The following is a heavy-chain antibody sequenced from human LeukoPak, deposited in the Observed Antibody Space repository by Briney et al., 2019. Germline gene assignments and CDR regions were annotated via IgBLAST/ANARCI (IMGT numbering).Heavy chain of an antibody. CDR1: GYTFTAYY. CDR2: INPNSGGT. CDR3: ARQDNSGWNFDY. J-gene: IGHJ4*02. Sequence: ASVKVSCKASGYTFTAYYMHWVRQAPGQGLEWMGWINPNSGGTIYAQKFQGRATMTRDTSISTAYMELSRLRSDDTAVYYCARQDNSGWNFDYWGQGTPVTVSS. V-gene: IGHV1-2*02. D-gene: IGHD5-24*01.